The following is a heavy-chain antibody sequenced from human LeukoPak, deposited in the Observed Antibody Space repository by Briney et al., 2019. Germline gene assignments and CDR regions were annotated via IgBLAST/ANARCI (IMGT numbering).Heavy chain of an antibody. D-gene: IGHD3-3*01. Sequence: GGSLRLSCVGSGFNFNDSAMTWVRQAPGKGLGWLSSINSGGTTYHAESAKGRFTISRGRDNFKIPVFLQMNSLTAEDKAIYYCAKTTGGYYAFCTLAYWGQGILVTVSS. V-gene: IGHV3-23*01. CDR3: AKTTGGYYAFCTLAY. CDR2: INSGGTT. J-gene: IGHJ4*02. CDR1: GFNFNDSA.